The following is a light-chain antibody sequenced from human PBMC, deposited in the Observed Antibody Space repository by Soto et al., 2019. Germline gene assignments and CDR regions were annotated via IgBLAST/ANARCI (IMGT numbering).Light chain of an antibody. V-gene: IGLV1-40*01. CDR3: QTFDSSLTSSWV. CDR1: ISNLGRGYD. CDR2: GDS. J-gene: IGLJ3*02. Sequence: QAVVTQPPSVSGAPGQRVTISCTGSISNLGRGYDVHWYQQLPGSAPRLLLSGDSNRPSGVPDRFSGSRSGTSASLAITGLQAEDEGDYYCQTFDSSLTSSWVFGGGTQLTVL.